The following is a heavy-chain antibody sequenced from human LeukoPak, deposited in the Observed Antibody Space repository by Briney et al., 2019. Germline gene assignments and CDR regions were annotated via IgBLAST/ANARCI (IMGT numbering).Heavy chain of an antibody. J-gene: IGHJ6*02. CDR1: GGSISSYY. CDR3: ARGRHYYGSGSYYDLIDYGMDV. CDR2: IHTSGST. V-gene: IGHV4-4*07. Sequence: PSETLSLTCTVSGGSISSYYWSWIRQPAGKGLEWIGRIHTSGSTNYNPSLKSRVTMSVDTSKNQFSLKLSSVTAADTAVCYCARGRHYYGSGSYYDLIDYGMDVWGQGTTVTVSS. D-gene: IGHD3-10*01.